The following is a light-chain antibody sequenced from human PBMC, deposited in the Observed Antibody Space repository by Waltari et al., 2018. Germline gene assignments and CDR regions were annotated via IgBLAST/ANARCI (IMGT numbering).Light chain of an antibody. Sequence: SYVLTPPPSVSVAPGQTARITCGGDNIESQTVHWYQQKPGQAPLLVVFDNADRPSGIPERFSGSNSGNTATLTITRVEVGDEADFYCQVGDTATDHWVFGGGTKLTVL. CDR2: DNA. CDR3: QVGDTATDHWV. J-gene: IGLJ3*02. V-gene: IGLV3-21*02. CDR1: NIESQT.